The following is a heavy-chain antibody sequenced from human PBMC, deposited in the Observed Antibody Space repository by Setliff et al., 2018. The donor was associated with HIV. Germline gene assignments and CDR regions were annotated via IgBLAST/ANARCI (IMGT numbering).Heavy chain of an antibody. V-gene: IGHV4-39*01. CDR2: IYHSGST. CDR3: ARQWAERVMDV. CDR1: GGSIDSFSYY. J-gene: IGHJ6*03. D-gene: IGHD1-26*01. Sequence: PSETLSLTCAVSGGSIDSFSYYWGWIRQTPGKELEWIGNIYHSGSTNYNPSLKSRAAISVDRSKGHFFLKLRSVTAADTAVYYCARQWAERVMDVWGNGTTVTVSS.